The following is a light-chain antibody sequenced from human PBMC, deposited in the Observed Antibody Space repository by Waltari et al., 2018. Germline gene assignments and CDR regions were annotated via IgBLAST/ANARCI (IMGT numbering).Light chain of an antibody. CDR2: DVS. CDR3: SSYAGYSAVV. V-gene: IGLV2-14*03. CDR1: SRDVGGYHY. Sequence: QSALTQPASVSGSPGQSITISCTGTSRDVGGYHYASWYQHHPGKAPKLIIYDVSRWPSGVSNRFSGSKSGNTASLTISGLQAEDDADYYCSSYAGYSAVVFGGGTKVTVL. J-gene: IGLJ2*01.